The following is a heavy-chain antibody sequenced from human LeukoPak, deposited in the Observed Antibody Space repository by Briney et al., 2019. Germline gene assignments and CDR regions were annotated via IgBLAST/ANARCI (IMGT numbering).Heavy chain of an antibody. Sequence: ASVKVSCKASGYTFTSYGISWVRQAPGQGLEWMGWISAYNGNTNYAQKLQGGVTMTTDTSRGTAYMELRSLRSDDTAVYYCARGGPGALGHCSSTSCYAGELNYGMDVWGQGTTVTVSS. D-gene: IGHD2-2*01. CDR1: GYTFTSYG. V-gene: IGHV1-18*01. CDR3: ARGGPGALGHCSSTSCYAGELNYGMDV. CDR2: ISAYNGNT. J-gene: IGHJ6*02.